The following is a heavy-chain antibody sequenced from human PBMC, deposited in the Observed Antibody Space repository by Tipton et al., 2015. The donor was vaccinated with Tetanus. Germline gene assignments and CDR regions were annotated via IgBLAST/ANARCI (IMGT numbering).Heavy chain of an antibody. D-gene: IGHD2/OR15-2a*01. J-gene: IGHJ6*02. Sequence: QSGPEVKKPGSSVKVSCEASGGTFGSYAVNWVRQAPGQGLEWMGGIIPFSDTIEYSKKYQGRITITADRSSSPAYMELTSLRSEDTAVYYCARGHRRDPKTFYGMDRWGQGTTVIVSS. CDR3: ARGHRRDPKTFYGMDR. CDR1: GGTFGSYA. V-gene: IGHV1-69*06. CDR2: IIPFSDTI.